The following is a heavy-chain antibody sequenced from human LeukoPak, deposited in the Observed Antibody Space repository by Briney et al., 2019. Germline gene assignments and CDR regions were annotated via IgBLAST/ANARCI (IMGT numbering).Heavy chain of an antibody. CDR2: SYYSGST. CDR3: AGEHTSGDAFDI. V-gene: IGHV4-59*01. Sequence: TSETLSLTCTVSGGSISSYYWSWIRQPPGKGLEWIGYSYYSGSTNYNPSLKSRVTISVDTSKNQFSLKLSSVTAADTAVYYCAGEHTSGDAFDIWGQGTMVTVSS. D-gene: IGHD2-2*02. J-gene: IGHJ3*02. CDR1: GGSISSYY.